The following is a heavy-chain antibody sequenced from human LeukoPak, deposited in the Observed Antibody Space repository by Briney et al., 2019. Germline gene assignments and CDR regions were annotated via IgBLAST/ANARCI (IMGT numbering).Heavy chain of an antibody. V-gene: IGHV3-48*02. CDR2: ISYSDTAK. CDR1: GFTFSTYG. D-gene: IGHD3-22*01. CDR3: ARYFDRSGFYRDAFDV. Sequence: PGGSLRLSCAASGFTFSTYGMSWVRQAPGRGLEWLSYISYSDTAKYYADSVKGRLTISRDNAENSLHLQMNSLRDEDTAVYYCARYFDRSGFYRDAFDVWGQGTMAPSLQ. J-gene: IGHJ3*01.